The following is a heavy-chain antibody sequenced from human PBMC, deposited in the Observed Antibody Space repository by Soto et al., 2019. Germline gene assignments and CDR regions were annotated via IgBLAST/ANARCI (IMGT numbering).Heavy chain of an antibody. J-gene: IGHJ5*02. CDR3: ARGPRGASYSSSWYGQRNWFDP. Sequence: NPSETLSLTCAVYGGSFSGEYWSWIRQPPGKGLEWIGEINHSGSTNYNPSLKSRVTISVDTSKNQFSLKLSSVTAADTAVYYCARGPRGASYSSSWYGQRNWFDPWGQGTLVTVSS. V-gene: IGHV4-34*01. D-gene: IGHD6-13*01. CDR2: INHSGST. CDR1: GGSFSGEY.